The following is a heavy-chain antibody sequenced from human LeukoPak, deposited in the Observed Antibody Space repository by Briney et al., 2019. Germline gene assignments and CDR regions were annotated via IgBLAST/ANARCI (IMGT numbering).Heavy chain of an antibody. V-gene: IGHV1-69*13. CDR2: IIPIFGTA. CDR1: GYTFSSYA. D-gene: IGHD2-2*01. Sequence: SVKVSCKASGYTFSSYAISWVRQAPGQGLEWMGGIIPIFGTANYAQKFQGRVTIAADESTSTAYMELSSLRSEDTAVYYCARRSYAPQYYYYGMDVWGQGTTVTVSS. CDR3: ARRSYAPQYYYYGMDV. J-gene: IGHJ6*02.